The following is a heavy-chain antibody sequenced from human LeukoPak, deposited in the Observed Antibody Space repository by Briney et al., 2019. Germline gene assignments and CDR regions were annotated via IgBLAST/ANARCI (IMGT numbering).Heavy chain of an antibody. V-gene: IGHV3-21*01. J-gene: IGHJ4*02. CDR2: ISSSSSYI. Sequence: PGGSLRLSCAASGFTISSYSMNWVRQAAGKWLEWASSISSSSSYIYYADSVKGRFSISRDNAKNSLYLQMNSLRAEDTAVYYCARDPPTVLYYFDYWGQGTLVTVSS. CDR1: GFTISSYS. CDR3: ARDPPTVLYYFDY. D-gene: IGHD4-17*01.